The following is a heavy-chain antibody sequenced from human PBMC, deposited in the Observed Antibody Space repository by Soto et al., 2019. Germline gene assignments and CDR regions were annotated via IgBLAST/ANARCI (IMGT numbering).Heavy chain of an antibody. CDR2: IWYDGSNK. J-gene: IGHJ4*02. CDR1: GFTFSSYG. Sequence: QVQLVESGGGVVQPGRSLRLSCAASGFTFSSYGMHWVRQAPGKGLEWVAVIWYDGSNKYYADSVKGRFTISRDNSKNTLYLQMNNLRAEDTAVYYCAREKSPRGHSSSADPYYFDYWGQGTLVTVSS. V-gene: IGHV3-33*01. CDR3: AREKSPRGHSSSADPYYFDY. D-gene: IGHD6-13*01.